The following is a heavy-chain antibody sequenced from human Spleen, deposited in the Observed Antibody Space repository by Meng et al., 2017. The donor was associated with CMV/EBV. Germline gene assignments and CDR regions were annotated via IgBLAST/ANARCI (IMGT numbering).Heavy chain of an antibody. CDR2: LYYSGRT. Sequence: SETLSLTCTVSGGSINSTDNYRGWIRQPPGKGLEWIGSLYYSGRTYYNRSLKSRVTISVDTSKNQCSLKVSSVTAADTAVYFCVRDKFGVVTTWGQGTMVTVSS. CDR1: GGSINSTDNY. CDR3: VRDKFGVVTT. D-gene: IGHD3-3*01. V-gene: IGHV4-39*07. J-gene: IGHJ3*01.